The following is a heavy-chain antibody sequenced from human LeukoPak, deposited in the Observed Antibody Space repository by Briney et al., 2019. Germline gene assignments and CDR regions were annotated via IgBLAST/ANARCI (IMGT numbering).Heavy chain of an antibody. D-gene: IGHD1-1*01. CDR2: INNDGSST. V-gene: IGHV3-74*01. J-gene: IGHJ4*02. Sequence: GGSLSLSRAASGFTFSRYWLHWVRQPPGNGLVWVSRINNDGSSTNYADSVKGRFTISRDKAKNMLYLQMNSLRAEDTAVYYCARARELEFLEYYFDYWGQGTLVTVSS. CDR3: ARARELEFLEYYFDY. CDR1: GFTFSRYW.